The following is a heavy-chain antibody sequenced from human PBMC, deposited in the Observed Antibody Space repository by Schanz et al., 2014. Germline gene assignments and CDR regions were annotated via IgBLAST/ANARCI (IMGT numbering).Heavy chain of an antibody. J-gene: IGHJ4*02. CDR2: VNHGGYT. CDR3: ATWCGTRLFHN. Sequence: QVQLQQWGAGLLKPSETLSLTCAFSGGSFSGYWWTWSRQSPGKGLEWIGEVNHGGYTNYNPSLKSRVTVSVNNSKKQFTLGLSAEAAADTAAYYCATWCGTRLFHNWGQGTLVTVSA. V-gene: IGHV4-34*01. CDR1: GGSFSGYW. D-gene: IGHD1-7*01.